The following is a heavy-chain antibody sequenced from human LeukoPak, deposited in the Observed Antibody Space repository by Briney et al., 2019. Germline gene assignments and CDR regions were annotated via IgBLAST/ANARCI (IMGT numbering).Heavy chain of an antibody. CDR3: ARGGKQWRGGNYFDS. D-gene: IGHD6-19*01. V-gene: IGHV1-3*03. CDR1: GYTFTDYA. J-gene: IGHJ4*02. CDR2: ITTGRGET. Sequence: ASVKVSCEASGYTFTDYALHWVRQAPGQGLEWMGWITTGRGETRYSQEFQRRITFTRDTSASTVYMDLSDLRSEDTAVYYCARGGKQWRGGNYFDSWGQGTLVAVSS.